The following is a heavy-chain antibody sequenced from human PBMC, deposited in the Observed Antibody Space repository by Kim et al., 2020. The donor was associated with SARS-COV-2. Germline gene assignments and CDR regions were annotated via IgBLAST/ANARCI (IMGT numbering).Heavy chain of an antibody. CDR2: INHSGST. D-gene: IGHD2-15*01. V-gene: IGHV4-34*01. CDR3: ARGRVGYCSGGSCYDYYYGMDV. Sequence: SDTLSLTCAVYGGSFSGYYWSWIRQPPGKGLEWIGEINHSGSTNYNPSLKSRVTISVDTSKNQFSLKLSSVTAADTAVYYCARGRVGYCSGGSCYDYYYGMDVWGQGTTVTVSS. CDR1: GGSFSGYY. J-gene: IGHJ6*02.